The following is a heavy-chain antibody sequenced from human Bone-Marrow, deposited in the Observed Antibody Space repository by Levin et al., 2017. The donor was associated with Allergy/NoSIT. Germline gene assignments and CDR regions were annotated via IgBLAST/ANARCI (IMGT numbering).Heavy chain of an antibody. CDR3: TRDLRGCGSSEY. V-gene: IGHV3-30*04. CDR2: ISYDGRKQ. CDR1: GFTFGDYA. J-gene: IGHJ4*02. D-gene: IGHD1-26*01. Sequence: GGSLRLSCAASGFTFGDYAMHWVRQAPGKGLEWLAIISYDGRKQYYPDSIKGRIIISRDNSKSTLYLQINGLRPEDTAVYYCTRDLRGCGSSEYGSQRTLVAVSS.